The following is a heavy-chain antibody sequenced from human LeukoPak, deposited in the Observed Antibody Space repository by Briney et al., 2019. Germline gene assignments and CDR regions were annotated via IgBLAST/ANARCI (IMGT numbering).Heavy chain of an antibody. CDR2: INTNTGNP. V-gene: IGHV7-4-1*02. CDR1: GYTFTSYG. Sequence: ASVKVSCKASGYTFTSYGINWVRQAPGQGLEWMGWINTNTGNPTYAQGFTGRFVFSLDTSVSTAYLKISNLKAEDTAFHYCARLLVVVPGASIHWFDPWGQGTLVTVSS. CDR3: ARLLVVVPGASIHWFDP. J-gene: IGHJ5*02. D-gene: IGHD2-2*01.